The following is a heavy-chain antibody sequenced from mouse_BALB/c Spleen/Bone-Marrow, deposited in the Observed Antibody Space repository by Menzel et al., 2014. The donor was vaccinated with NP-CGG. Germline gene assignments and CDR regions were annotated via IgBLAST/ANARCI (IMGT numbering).Heavy chain of an antibody. Sequence: EVQRVESGGSLVQPGGSLKLSCAPSGFTFSDYYMYWVHQTPEKRLEWVAYISNGGGSSTYYPDTVKGRFTISRDNAKNTLYLQMSRLKSEDTAIYYCASPGTYWGQGTLVTVSA. J-gene: IGHJ3*01. CDR3: ASPGTY. CDR2: ISNGGGSST. D-gene: IGHD4-1*01. CDR1: GFTFSDYY. V-gene: IGHV5-12*01.